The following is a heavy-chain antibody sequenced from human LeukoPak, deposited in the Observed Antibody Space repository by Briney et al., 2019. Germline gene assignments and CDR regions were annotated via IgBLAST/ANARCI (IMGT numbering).Heavy chain of an antibody. J-gene: IGHJ4*02. Sequence: ASVTVSCKASGFTFTGHYMHWVRQAPGQGLEWMGWINGNSGATNYVSNFQDRVTLTRDTSISTVYMELSRLRIDDTAVYYCARDFSWGVDYWGQGTLVTVSS. V-gene: IGHV1-2*07. CDR2: INGNSGAT. CDR3: ARDFSWGVDY. D-gene: IGHD3-10*01. CDR1: GFTFTGHY.